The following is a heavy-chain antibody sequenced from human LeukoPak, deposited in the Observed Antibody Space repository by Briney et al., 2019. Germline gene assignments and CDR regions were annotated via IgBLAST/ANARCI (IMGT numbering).Heavy chain of an antibody. V-gene: IGHV3-48*01. CDR3: AREFEGGGGYYFDY. CDR2: ISSSSSTI. D-gene: IGHD3-16*01. CDR1: GFTFSSYS. J-gene: IGHJ4*02. Sequence: GGSLRLSCAASGFTFSSYSMNWVRQAPGKGLEWVSYISSSSSTIYYADSVKGRFTISRDNAKNTLYLQMNSLRAEDTAVYYCAREFEGGGGYYFDYWGQGTLVTVSS.